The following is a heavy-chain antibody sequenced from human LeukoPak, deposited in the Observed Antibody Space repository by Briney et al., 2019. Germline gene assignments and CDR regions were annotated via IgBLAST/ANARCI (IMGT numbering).Heavy chain of an antibody. Sequence: SETLSLTCAVYGGSFSGYYWSWIRQPPGKGLEWIGEINHSGSTYYNPSLKSRVTISVDTSKNQFSLKLSSVTAADTAVYYCASSSSYYYGSGSYWSSMEVGDYWGQGTLVTVSS. CDR1: GGSFSGYY. J-gene: IGHJ4*02. CDR3: ASSSSYYYGSGSYWSSMEVGDY. V-gene: IGHV4-34*01. CDR2: INHSGST. D-gene: IGHD3-10*01.